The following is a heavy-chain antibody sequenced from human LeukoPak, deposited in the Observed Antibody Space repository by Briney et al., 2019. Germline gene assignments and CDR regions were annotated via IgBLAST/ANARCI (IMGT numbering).Heavy chain of an antibody. CDR2: IYYSGST. V-gene: IGHV4-59*01. D-gene: IGHD3-22*01. Sequence: KPSETLSLTCTVSGGSISSYYWSWIRQPPGKALEGIGYIYYSGSTDYNPSLKSRVTISLDTSKNQFSLELTSVTAADTAVYYCTRGSDYYDRCGYYDYWGQGTLVTVSS. CDR1: GGSISSYY. J-gene: IGHJ4*02. CDR3: TRGSDYYDRCGYYDY.